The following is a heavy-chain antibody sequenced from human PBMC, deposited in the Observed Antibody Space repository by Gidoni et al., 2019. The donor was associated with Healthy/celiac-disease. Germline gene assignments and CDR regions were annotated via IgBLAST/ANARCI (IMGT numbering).Heavy chain of an antibody. CDR1: GFTFSSYA. V-gene: IGHV3-30-3*01. J-gene: IGHJ6*02. CDR2: ISYDGSNK. D-gene: IGHD3-10*01. Sequence: QVQLVESGGGVVQPGRSLRLSCAASGFTFSSYAMHWVRQAPGKGLEWVAVISYDGSNKYYADSVKGRFTISRDNSKNTLYLQMNSLRAEDTAVYYCARVIRSPKGSYTQEYYYYGMDVWGQGTTVTVSS. CDR3: ARVIRSPKGSYTQEYYYYGMDV.